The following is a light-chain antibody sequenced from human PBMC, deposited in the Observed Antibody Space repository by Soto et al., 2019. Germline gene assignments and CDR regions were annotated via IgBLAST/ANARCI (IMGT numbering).Light chain of an antibody. J-gene: IGKJ4*01. CDR3: QKYNSAPSLT. Sequence: DIQMTQSPSSLSASVGDRVTITCRASQGISYFLAWYQQKPGKVPKLLIYAASTLQSGVPSRFSGSGSGTDFTLTISGLQPEDVATYYCQKYNSAPSLTFGGGTKVEIK. CDR2: AAS. CDR1: QGISYF. V-gene: IGKV1-27*01.